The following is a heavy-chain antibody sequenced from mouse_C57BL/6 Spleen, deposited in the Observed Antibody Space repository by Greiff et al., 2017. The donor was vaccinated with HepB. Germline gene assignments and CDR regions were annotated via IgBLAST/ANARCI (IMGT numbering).Heavy chain of an antibody. CDR3: ARDRELDWFAY. J-gene: IGHJ3*01. Sequence: DVKLQESGPGLVKPSQSLSLTCSVTGYSITSGYYWNWIRQFPGNKLEWMGYISYDGSNNYNPSLKNRISITRDTSKNQFFLKLNSVTTEDTATYYCARDRELDWFAYWGQGTLVTVSA. CDR2: ISYDGSN. D-gene: IGHD4-1*01. CDR1: GYSITSGYY. V-gene: IGHV3-6*01.